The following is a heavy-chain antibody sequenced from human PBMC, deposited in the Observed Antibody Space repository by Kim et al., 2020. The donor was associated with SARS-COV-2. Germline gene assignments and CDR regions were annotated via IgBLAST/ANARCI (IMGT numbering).Heavy chain of an antibody. V-gene: IGHV4-39*01. CDR2: T. Sequence: TYDNPTLRSRLTISADKSKTQFSLKLSSVTAADAAVYYCVRGGGYFLVDCWGQGSLVTVSS. D-gene: IGHD2-21*02. CDR3: VRGGGYFLVDC. J-gene: IGHJ4*02.